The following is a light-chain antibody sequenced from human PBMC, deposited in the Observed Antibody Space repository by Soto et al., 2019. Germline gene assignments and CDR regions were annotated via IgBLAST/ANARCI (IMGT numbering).Light chain of an antibody. J-gene: IGKJ4*01. CDR2: GAS. Sequence: EIVMTQSPATLSVSRGERAPLSCRASQSVGSNLAWYQQKPGQAPSPLIYGASTRATGTPARFSGSGSGTEFTLTISSLQSEDFAVYYCQQYIRWPLTFGGGTKVDIK. V-gene: IGKV3-15*01. CDR3: QQYIRWPLT. CDR1: QSVGSN.